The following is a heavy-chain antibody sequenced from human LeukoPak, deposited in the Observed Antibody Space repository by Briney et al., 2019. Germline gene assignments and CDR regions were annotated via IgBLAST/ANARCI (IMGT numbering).Heavy chain of an antibody. Sequence: PGGSLRLSCGASGFTFSSHWMTWVRRAPGKGLEWVANINQDGSGKNYVDSVKGRFTISRDNAKNSLYLQMNSLRADDTALYYCARHWEGVESDAFDIWGQGTMVTVSS. D-gene: IGHD1-26*01. CDR3: ARHWEGVESDAFDI. V-gene: IGHV3-7*04. CDR2: INQDGSGK. J-gene: IGHJ3*02. CDR1: GFTFSSHW.